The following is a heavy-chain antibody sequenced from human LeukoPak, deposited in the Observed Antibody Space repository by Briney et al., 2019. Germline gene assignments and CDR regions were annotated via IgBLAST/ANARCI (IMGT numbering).Heavy chain of an antibody. V-gene: IGHV3-20*04. CDR3: AKLAGTGGFEY. Sequence: GGSLRLSCAASGFTFDDYGMSWVRQAPGKGLEWVSGINWNGGRTGYADSVKGRLTISRDNAKNSLYLQMNSLRAEDTALYYCAKLAGTGGFEYWGQGTLVTVSS. CDR1: GFTFDDYG. J-gene: IGHJ4*02. CDR2: INWNGGRT. D-gene: IGHD6-19*01.